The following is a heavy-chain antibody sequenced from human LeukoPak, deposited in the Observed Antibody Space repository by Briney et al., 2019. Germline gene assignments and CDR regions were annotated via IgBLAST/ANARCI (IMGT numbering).Heavy chain of an antibody. J-gene: IGHJ3*02. Sequence: WGSLRLSCAASGFTFSSYGMHWVRQAPGKGLEWVAFIRYGGSNKYYADSVKGRFTISRDNSKNTLYLQMNSLRAEDTAVYYCASGYNRYALEGNAFDIWGQGTMVTVSS. CDR1: GFTFSSYG. V-gene: IGHV3-30*02. CDR2: IRYGGSNK. CDR3: ASGYNRYALEGNAFDI. D-gene: IGHD5-24*01.